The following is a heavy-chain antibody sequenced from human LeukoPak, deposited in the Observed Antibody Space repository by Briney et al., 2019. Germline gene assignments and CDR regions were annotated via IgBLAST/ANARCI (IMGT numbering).Heavy chain of an antibody. CDR1: GFSFSTYS. CDR2: IYSGGST. Sequence: GGSLRLSCAASGFSFSTYSMSWVRQAPGKGLEWVSVIYSGGSTYYADSVKGRFTISRANSKNTLYLQMNSLRAEDTAVYYCASTYDILTGYVETAFDIWGQGTMVTVSS. J-gene: IGHJ3*02. D-gene: IGHD3-9*01. V-gene: IGHV3-66*01. CDR3: ASTYDILTGYVETAFDI.